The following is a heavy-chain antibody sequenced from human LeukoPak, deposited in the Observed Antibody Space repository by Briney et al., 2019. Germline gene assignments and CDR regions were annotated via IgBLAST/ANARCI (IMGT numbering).Heavy chain of an antibody. J-gene: IGHJ5*02. Sequence: AGGSLRLSCAASGFTFSSYAMSWVRQAPGKGLEWVSVIYSGGSTYYADSVKGRFTISRDNSKNTLYLQMNSLRAEDTAVYYCARGKVAAARNWFDPWGQGTLVTVPS. D-gene: IGHD6-13*01. V-gene: IGHV3-53*01. CDR2: IYSGGST. CDR3: ARGKVAAARNWFDP. CDR1: GFTFSSYA.